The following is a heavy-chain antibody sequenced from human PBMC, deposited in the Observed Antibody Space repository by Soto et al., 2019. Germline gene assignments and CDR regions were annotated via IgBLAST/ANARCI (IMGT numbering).Heavy chain of an antibody. CDR1: GFTFSSYA. J-gene: IGHJ4*02. D-gene: IGHD3-16*02. V-gene: IGHV3-23*01. CDR2: ISGSGGST. Sequence: GESLKISCAASGFTFSSYAMSWVRQAPGKGLEWVSAISGSGGSTYYADSVKGRFTISRDNSKNTLYLQMNSLRAEDTAVYYCAKDIGYLDYWGQGTLVTVSS. CDR3: AKDIGYLDY.